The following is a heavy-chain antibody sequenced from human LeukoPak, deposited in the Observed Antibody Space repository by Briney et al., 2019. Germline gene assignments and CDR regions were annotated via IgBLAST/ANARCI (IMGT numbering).Heavy chain of an antibody. V-gene: IGHV3-49*04. Sequence: GGSLRLSCTASGFTFGDYAMSWVRQAPGKGLEWVGFIRRKAHGGTTDSAASVKGRFSISRDDSKSIAYLQMNSLKIEDTAVYYCTREVGGGTEQRGMDVWGQGTTVTVSS. CDR1: GFTFGDYA. CDR2: IRRKAHGGTT. CDR3: TREVGGGTEQRGMDV. J-gene: IGHJ6*02. D-gene: IGHD2-15*01.